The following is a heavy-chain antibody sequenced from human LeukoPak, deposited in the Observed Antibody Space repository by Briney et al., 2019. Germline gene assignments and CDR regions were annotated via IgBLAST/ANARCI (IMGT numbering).Heavy chain of an antibody. Sequence: PSETLSLTCTVSGGSISSIIYYWGWIRQTPGKGLEWIGTIYYSGSTYYNVSLKSRVTISVDTSRNQFSLKLSSVTAADTAVYYCARHSRSVDYGSGSYTWDYWGQGTLVTVSS. CDR1: GGSISSIIYY. J-gene: IGHJ4*02. D-gene: IGHD3-10*01. V-gene: IGHV4-39*01. CDR3: ARHSRSVDYGSGSYTWDY. CDR2: IYYSGST.